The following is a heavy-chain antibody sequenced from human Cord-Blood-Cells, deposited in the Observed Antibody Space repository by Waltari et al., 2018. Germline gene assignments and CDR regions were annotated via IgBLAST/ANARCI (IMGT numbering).Heavy chain of an antibody. V-gene: IGHV3-53*01. J-gene: IGHJ4*02. CDR3: ARVDGDYTFDY. CDR1: GFTVSSNY. CDR2: IDSGGRT. D-gene: IGHD4-17*01. Sequence: EVQLVESGGGLIPPGGSLRLSCAASGFTVSSNYMSWVRQAPGKGLEWVSVIDSGGRTYYAHSVKSRFTIARDNSKNTLYHQMNSLRAEDTAVYYCARVDGDYTFDYWGQGTLVTVSS.